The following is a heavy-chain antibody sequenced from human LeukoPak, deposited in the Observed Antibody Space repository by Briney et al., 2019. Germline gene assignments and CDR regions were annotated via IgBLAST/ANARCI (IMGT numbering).Heavy chain of an antibody. CDR1: GGSISSSSYY. V-gene: IGHV4-30-4*08. Sequence: SVTLSLTCTVSGGSISSSSYYWGWIRQPPGKGLEWIGYIYYSGSTYYNPSLKSRVTISVDTSKNQFSLKLSSVTAADTAVYYCARAPTLYGSGSDYFDYWGQGTLVTVSS. D-gene: IGHD3-10*01. CDR2: IYYSGST. CDR3: ARAPTLYGSGSDYFDY. J-gene: IGHJ4*02.